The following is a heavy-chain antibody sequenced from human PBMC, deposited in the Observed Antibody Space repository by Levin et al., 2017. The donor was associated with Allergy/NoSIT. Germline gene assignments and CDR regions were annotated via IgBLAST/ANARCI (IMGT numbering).Heavy chain of an antibody. CDR3: ARGGFKWLAKPPYFDY. V-gene: IGHV3-7*01. D-gene: IGHD6-19*01. J-gene: IGHJ4*02. CDR1: GFTFSSYW. Sequence: GGSLRLSCAASGFTFSSYWMSWVRQAPGKGLEWVANIKQDGSEKYYVDSVKGRFTISRDNAKNSLYLQMNSLRAEDTAVYYCARGGFKWLAKPPYFDYWGQGTLVTVSS. CDR2: IKQDGSEK.